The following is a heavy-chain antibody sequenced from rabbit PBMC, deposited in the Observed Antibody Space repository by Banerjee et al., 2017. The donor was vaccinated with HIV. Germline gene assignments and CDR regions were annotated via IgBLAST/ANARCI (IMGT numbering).Heavy chain of an antibody. CDR1: GFSFSNKYV. CDR2: INTSSGNT. J-gene: IGHJ3*01. CDR3: ARGVAGYGWSTRLDL. V-gene: IGHV1S45*01. Sequence: QEQLEESGGGLVKPEGSLTLTCKASGFSFSNKYVMCWVRQAPGKGLEWIACINTSSGNTVYASWAKGRFTISKTSSTTMTLQMTSLTAADTATYFCARGVAGYGWSTRLDLWGQGTLVTVS. D-gene: IGHD6-1*01.